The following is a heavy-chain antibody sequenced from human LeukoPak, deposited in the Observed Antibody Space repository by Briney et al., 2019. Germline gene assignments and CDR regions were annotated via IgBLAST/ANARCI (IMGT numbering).Heavy chain of an antibody. V-gene: IGHV3-33*08. CDR1: EFTVSSNY. CDR3: ARALRYYYDSSGYSYYYYGMDV. CDR2: IWYDGSNK. J-gene: IGHJ6*02. Sequence: GGSLRLSCAASEFTVSSNYMSWVRQAPGKGLEWVAVIWYDGSNKYYADSVKGRFTISRDNSKNTLYLQMNSLRAEDTAVYYCARALRYYYDSSGYSYYYYGMDVWGQGTTVTVSS. D-gene: IGHD3-22*01.